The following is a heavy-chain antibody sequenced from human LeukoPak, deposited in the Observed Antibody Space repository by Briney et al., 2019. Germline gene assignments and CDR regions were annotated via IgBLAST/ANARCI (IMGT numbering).Heavy chain of an antibody. CDR1: GFTFSSYG. Sequence: PGGSLRLSCAASGFTFSSYGMHWVRQAPGKGLEWVAVISYDGSNKYYADSVKGRFTISRDNSKNTLYLQMNSLRAEDTAVYYCATGGSGFHFDYWGQGALVTVSS. D-gene: IGHD6-19*01. CDR3: ATGGSGFHFDY. J-gene: IGHJ4*02. CDR2: ISYDGSNK. V-gene: IGHV3-30*03.